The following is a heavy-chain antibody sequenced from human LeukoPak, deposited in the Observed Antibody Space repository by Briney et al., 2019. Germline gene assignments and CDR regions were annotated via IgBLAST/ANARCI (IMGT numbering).Heavy chain of an antibody. Sequence: PGGSLRLSCAASGFTFSDYYMSWIRQPPGKGLEWIGEINHSGSTNYNPSLKSRVTISVDTSKNQFSLKLSSVTAADTAVYYCARGRPLGAADYWGQGTLVTVSS. CDR3: ARGRPLGAADY. D-gene: IGHD3-16*01. CDR2: INHSGST. CDR1: GFTFSDYY. J-gene: IGHJ4*02. V-gene: IGHV4-34*01.